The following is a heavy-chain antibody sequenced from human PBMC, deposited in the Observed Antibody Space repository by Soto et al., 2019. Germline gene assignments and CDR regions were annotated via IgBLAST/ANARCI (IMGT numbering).Heavy chain of an antibody. CDR1: GYTFTSYG. CDR2: INIYSGDA. CDR3: ASAWYYYDNSGLAY. J-gene: IGHJ4*02. D-gene: IGHD3-22*01. Sequence: QVRLEQSGPEVKKTGASVKVSCKASGYTFTSYGISWVRQAPGQGLEWMGWINIYSGDANYAQSFQDRVTMTRDTSTTTVYMAMRPLTPDATAVYYCASAWYYYDNSGLAYWGQGTLVTVSS. V-gene: IGHV1-18*01.